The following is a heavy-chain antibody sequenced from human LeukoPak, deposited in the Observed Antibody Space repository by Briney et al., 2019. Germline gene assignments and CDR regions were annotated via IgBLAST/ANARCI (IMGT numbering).Heavy chain of an antibody. CDR1: GFTFSSYG. J-gene: IGHJ6*02. CDR3: ARDLVVVVAANYYYYGMDV. CDR2: IWYDGSNK. D-gene: IGHD2-15*01. Sequence: GGSLRLSCAASGFTFSSYGMHWVRQAPGKGLEWVAVIWYDGSNKYYADSVKGRFTISRDNSKNTLYLQMNSLRAEDTAVYYCARDLVVVVAANYYYYGMDVWGQGTTVTVSS. V-gene: IGHV3-33*01.